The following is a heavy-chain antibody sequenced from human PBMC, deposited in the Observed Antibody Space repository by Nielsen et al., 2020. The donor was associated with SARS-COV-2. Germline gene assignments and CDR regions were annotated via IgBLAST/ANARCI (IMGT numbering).Heavy chain of an antibody. CDR1: GFTFSNSW. J-gene: IGHJ4*02. V-gene: IGHV3-74*01. CDR3: TNWNDGY. Sequence: GESLKISCAASGFTFSNSWMHWVRQAPGKGLVWVSRISPDGDIVNYADSVRGRITTSRDNAKNTLYLQMNSLRAEDTAVYFCTNWNDGYWGQGTPVTVSS. D-gene: IGHD1-1*01. CDR2: ISPDGDIV.